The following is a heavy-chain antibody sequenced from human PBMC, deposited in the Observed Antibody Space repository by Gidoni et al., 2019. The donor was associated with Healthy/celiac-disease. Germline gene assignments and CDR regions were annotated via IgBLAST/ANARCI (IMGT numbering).Heavy chain of an antibody. CDR3: ASLADTAMVWGYGAFDI. V-gene: IGHV3-48*03. J-gene: IGHJ3*02. CDR2: ISSSGSTI. D-gene: IGHD5-18*01. CDR1: GFTFSSYE. Sequence: EVQLVESGGGLVQPGGSLRLSCAASGFTFSSYEMNWVRQAPGKGLEWVSYISSSGSTIYYADSVKGRFTISRDNAKNSLYLQMNSLRAEDTAVYYCASLADTAMVWGYGAFDIWGQGTMVTVSS.